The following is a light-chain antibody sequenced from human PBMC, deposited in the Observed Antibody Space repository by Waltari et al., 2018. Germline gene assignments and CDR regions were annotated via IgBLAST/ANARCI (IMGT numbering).Light chain of an antibody. Sequence: DIVMTQSPESLAVSLGERATINCKSSESVLYSSNNKNHLAWYQQKPGQPPKLLLYWASTRKSGVPDLLSGSGSETDFTLTVTSLQAEEAAVYYCQQYYSTPRTFGGGTRVEI. CDR3: QQYYSTPRT. J-gene: IGKJ4*01. CDR1: ESVLYSSNNKNH. V-gene: IGKV4-1*01. CDR2: WAS.